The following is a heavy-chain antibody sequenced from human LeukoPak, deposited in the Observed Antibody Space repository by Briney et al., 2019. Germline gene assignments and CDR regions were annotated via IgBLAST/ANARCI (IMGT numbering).Heavy chain of an antibody. V-gene: IGHV3-53*01. J-gene: IGHJ4*02. CDR1: GFTVSSNF. D-gene: IGHD6-19*01. CDR2: IYSGGST. CDR3: ARALTVAGKYYFDY. Sequence: GGPLRLSCAASGFTVSSNFMSWVRQAPGKGLEWVSAIYSGGSTYYADSVQGRFTISRDNSKNTVYLQMNSLRAEDTAIYYCARALTVAGKYYFDYWGQGTLVTVSS.